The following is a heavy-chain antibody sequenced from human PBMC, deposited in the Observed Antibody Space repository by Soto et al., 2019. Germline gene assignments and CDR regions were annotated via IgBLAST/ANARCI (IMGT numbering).Heavy chain of an antibody. D-gene: IGHD5-12*01. CDR1: GGSVSNKTYY. V-gene: IGHV4-61*01. CDR3: ARGDGRWLQNYYFDY. J-gene: IGHJ4*02. CDR2: IYYSGST. Sequence: PSETLSLTCSVSGGSVSNKTYYWSWIRQPPGKRLEWIGYIYYSGSTNYNPSLKSRVTISVDTSKNQFSLKLSSVTAADTAVYYCARGDGRWLQNYYFDYWGQGTLVTVSS.